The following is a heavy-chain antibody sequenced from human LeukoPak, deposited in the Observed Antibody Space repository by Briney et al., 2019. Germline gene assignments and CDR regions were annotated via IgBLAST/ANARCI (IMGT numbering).Heavy chain of an antibody. Sequence: GGSLRLSCAASGFTFSSYSMNWVRQAPGKGLEWVSSISSSSSYIYYADSVKGRFTISRDNAKNSLYLQMNSLRAEDTAVYYCAREGVVAATLVGYYYGMDVWGQGTTVTVSS. D-gene: IGHD2-15*01. CDR2: ISSSSSYI. CDR1: GFTFSSYS. V-gene: IGHV3-21*01. J-gene: IGHJ6*02. CDR3: AREGVVAATLVGYYYGMDV.